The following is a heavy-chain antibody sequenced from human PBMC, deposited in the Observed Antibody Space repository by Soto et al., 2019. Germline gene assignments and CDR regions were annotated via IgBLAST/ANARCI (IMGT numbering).Heavy chain of an antibody. V-gene: IGHV1-2*02. CDR1: GHIFTGHH. J-gene: IGHJ4*02. Sequence: RSSVKVSCKSSGHIFTGHHIHCVRQASVNGLEWMSYIDLDSSHTRYEQKFQGRVTTTRDTSITTAYMELSGLRSDDTATYYCLYRAEPPRGGYYFDSWGQGTLVTVSS. CDR2: IDLDSSHT. D-gene: IGHD5-12*01. CDR3: LYRAEPPRGGYYFDS.